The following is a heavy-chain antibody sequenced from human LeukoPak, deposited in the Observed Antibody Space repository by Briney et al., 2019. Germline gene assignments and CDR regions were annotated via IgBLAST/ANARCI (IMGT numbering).Heavy chain of an antibody. CDR2: IKEDGSEK. CDR3: ARDKELGSQRGSSFDY. Sequence: GGSLRLSCEASGFTFSNYWMSWVRQAPGKGLEWVANIKEDGSEKYHVDSVMGRFTISRDNAKNSLYLQMHSLRVEDTAVYYCARDKELGSQRGSSFDYWGQGTLLTVSS. V-gene: IGHV3-7*01. CDR1: GFTFSNYW. D-gene: IGHD1-7*01. J-gene: IGHJ4*02.